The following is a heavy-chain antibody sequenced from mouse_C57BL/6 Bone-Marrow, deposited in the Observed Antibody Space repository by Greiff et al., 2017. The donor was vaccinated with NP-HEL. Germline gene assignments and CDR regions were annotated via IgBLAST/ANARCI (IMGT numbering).Heavy chain of an antibody. Sequence: QVQLQQPGAELVMPGASVKLSCKASGYTFTSYWMHWVKQRPGQGLEWIGEIDPSDSYTNYNQKFKGKSTLTVDKSSSTAYMQLSSLTSEDSAVYYCARDDGLREDVYVGGRGTAVTVSA. J-gene: IGHJ1*03. CDR3: ARDDGLREDVYV. V-gene: IGHV1-69*01. D-gene: IGHD2-3*01. CDR2: IDPSDSYT. CDR1: GYTFTSYW.